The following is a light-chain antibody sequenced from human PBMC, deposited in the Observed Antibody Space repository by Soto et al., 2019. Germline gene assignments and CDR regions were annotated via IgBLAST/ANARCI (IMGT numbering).Light chain of an antibody. CDR3: SSYTSSSTLV. CDR2: DVS. J-gene: IGLJ1*01. Sequence: QSVLTQPASVSGSAGQSITISCTGASSDVGGYNYVSWYQQHPGKAPKLLIYDVSNRPSGVSNRFSGSKSGNTASLTISGLQAEDESDYYCSSYTSSSTLVFGTGTKLTV. CDR1: SSDVGGYNY. V-gene: IGLV2-14*01.